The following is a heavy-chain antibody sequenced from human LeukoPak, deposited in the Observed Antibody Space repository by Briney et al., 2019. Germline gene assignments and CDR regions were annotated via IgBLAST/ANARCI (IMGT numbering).Heavy chain of an antibody. J-gene: IGHJ5*02. V-gene: IGHV1-2*02. CDR3: ARVEREWVGGNWLDP. CDR2: INPNSGGT. D-gene: IGHD3-3*01. CDR1: GFTFTGYS. Sequence: GSVKLSCTASGFTFTGYSMHWVRQAPGKGLEWVGWINPNSGGTNYAQNFQGRFTMTRDTSNSTEYMVLSRLRSEDSAVDYVARVEREWVGGNWLDPWGQGTMVTVSS.